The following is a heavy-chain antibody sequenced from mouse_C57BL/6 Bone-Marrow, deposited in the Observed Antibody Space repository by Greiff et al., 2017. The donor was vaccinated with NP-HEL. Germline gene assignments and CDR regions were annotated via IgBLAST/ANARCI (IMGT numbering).Heavy chain of an antibody. CDR1: GYAFSSSW. CDR2: IYPGDGDT. V-gene: IGHV1-82*01. CDR3: ARAPYSLDY. D-gene: IGHD2-12*01. Sequence: VQLKESGPELVKPGASVKISCKASGYAFSSSWMNWVKQRPGKGLEWIGRIYPGDGDTNYNGKFKGKATLTADKSSSTAYMQLSSLTSEDSAVYFCARAPYSLDYWGQGTTLTVSS. J-gene: IGHJ2*01.